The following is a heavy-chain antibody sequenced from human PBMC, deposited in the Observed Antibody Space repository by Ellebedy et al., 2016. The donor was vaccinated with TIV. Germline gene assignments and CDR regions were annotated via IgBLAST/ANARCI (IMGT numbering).Heavy chain of an antibody. Sequence: GGSLRLSXAASGFTFDDYAMHWVRQAPGKGLEWVSGISWNSGSIGYADSVKGRFTISRDNAKNSLYLQMNSLRAEDTALYYCAKDGQPTPRGYFQHWGQGTLVTVSS. CDR2: ISWNSGSI. J-gene: IGHJ1*01. D-gene: IGHD1-1*01. V-gene: IGHV3-9*01. CDR1: GFTFDDYA. CDR3: AKDGQPTPRGYFQH.